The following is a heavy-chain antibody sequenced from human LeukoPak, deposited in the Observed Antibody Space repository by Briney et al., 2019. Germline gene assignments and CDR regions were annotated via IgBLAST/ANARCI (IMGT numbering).Heavy chain of an antibody. J-gene: IGHJ3*02. CDR3: ARAYDFWSGSDAFDI. CDR1: GFTFGDYA. D-gene: IGHD3-3*01. Sequence: GGSLRLSCTASGFTFGDYAMSWVRQAPGKGLEWVANIKQDGSEKYYVDSVKGRFTISRDNAKNSLYLQMNSLRAEDTAVYYCARAYDFWSGSDAFDIWGQGTMVTVSS. V-gene: IGHV3-7*01. CDR2: IKQDGSEK.